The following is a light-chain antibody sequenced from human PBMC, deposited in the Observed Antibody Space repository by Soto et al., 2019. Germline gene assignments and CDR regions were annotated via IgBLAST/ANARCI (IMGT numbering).Light chain of an antibody. CDR2: DDN. CDR1: SSNLAYNS. V-gene: IGLV1-51*01. J-gene: IGLJ2*01. CDR3: AAWDDSLNGVV. Sequence: QSVLTQPPSVSAAPGQDVTISCSGSSSNLAYNSLSWYQQLPGTAPKLLIYDDNKRPSGIPARFSGSKSGTSATLGITGLETGDEADYYCAAWDDSLNGVVFGGGTKLTVL.